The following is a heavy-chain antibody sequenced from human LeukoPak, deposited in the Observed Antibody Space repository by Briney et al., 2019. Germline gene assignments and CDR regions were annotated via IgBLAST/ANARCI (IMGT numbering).Heavy chain of an antibody. D-gene: IGHD3-22*01. CDR2: ISGSGGST. Sequence: SGGSLRLSCAASGFTFSSYAMSWVRQAPGKGLEWVSAISGSGGSTYYADSVKGRFTISRDNSKNTLYLQMNSPRAEDTAVYYCAKEREGQGFYYDSSGYDNDYWGQGTLVTVS. CDR3: AKEREGQGFYYDSSGYDNDY. V-gene: IGHV3-23*01. J-gene: IGHJ4*02. CDR1: GFTFSSYA.